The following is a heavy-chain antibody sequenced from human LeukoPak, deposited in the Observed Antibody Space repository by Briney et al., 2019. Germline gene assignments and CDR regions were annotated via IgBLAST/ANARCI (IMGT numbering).Heavy chain of an antibody. Sequence: PGGSLRLSCAASGFTFSSYAMSWVRQAPGKGLEWVSAISGSGGSTYYADSVKGRFTISRDSSKNTLYLQMNSLRAEDTAVYYCARGVYSSSWYHAFDIWGQGTMVTVSS. J-gene: IGHJ3*02. CDR2: ISGSGGST. V-gene: IGHV3-23*01. D-gene: IGHD6-13*01. CDR1: GFTFSSYA. CDR3: ARGVYSSSWYHAFDI.